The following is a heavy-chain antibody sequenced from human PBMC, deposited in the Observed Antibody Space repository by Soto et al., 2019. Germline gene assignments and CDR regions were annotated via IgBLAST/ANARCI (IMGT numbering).Heavy chain of an antibody. Sequence: PGWSLRLSCAASGFTFSNAWMSWVRQAPGKGLEWVGRIKSKTDGGTTDYAAPVKGRFTISRDDSKNTLYLQMNSLKTEDTAVYYCTPGPIVVVPEDAFDIWGQATMVTVSS. CDR3: TPGPIVVVPEDAFDI. CDR2: IKSKTDGGTT. V-gene: IGHV3-15*01. D-gene: IGHD2-2*01. J-gene: IGHJ3*02. CDR1: GFTFSNAW.